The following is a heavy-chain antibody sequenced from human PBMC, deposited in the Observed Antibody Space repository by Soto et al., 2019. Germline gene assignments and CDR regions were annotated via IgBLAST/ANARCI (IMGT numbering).Heavy chain of an antibody. V-gene: IGHV1-24*01. CDR3: ATQYYYDSSGYPYCFDY. D-gene: IGHD3-22*01. CDR2: FDPEDGET. Sequence: ASVKVSCKVSGYTLTELSMHWVRQAPGKGLEWMGGFDPEDGETIYAQKFQGRVTMTEDTSTDTAYMELSSLRSEDTAVYYCATQYYYDSSGYPYCFDYWGQGTLVTVSS. CDR1: GYTLTELS. J-gene: IGHJ4*02.